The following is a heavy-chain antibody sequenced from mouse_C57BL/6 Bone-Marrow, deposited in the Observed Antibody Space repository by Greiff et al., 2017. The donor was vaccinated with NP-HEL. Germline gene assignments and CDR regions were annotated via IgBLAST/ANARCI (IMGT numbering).Heavy chain of an antibody. V-gene: IGHV3-6*01. J-gene: IGHJ1*03. Sequence: VQLKESGPGLVKPSQSLSLTCSVTGYSITSGYYWNWIRQFPGNKLEWMGYISYDGSNNYNPSLKNRISITRDTSKNQFFLKLNSVTTEDTATYYCARRGNLWYFDVWATGTTVTVSS. CDR1: GYSITSGYY. CDR2: ISYDGSN. CDR3: ARRGNLWYFDV. D-gene: IGHD2-1*01.